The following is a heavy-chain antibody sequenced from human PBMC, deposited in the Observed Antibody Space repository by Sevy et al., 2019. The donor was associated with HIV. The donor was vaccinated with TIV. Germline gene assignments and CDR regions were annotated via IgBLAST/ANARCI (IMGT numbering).Heavy chain of an antibody. CDR2: IRNKADSNTT. CDR1: GFTFSDHA. J-gene: IGHJ4*02. CDR3: ATHAGIAVAGRVFDY. D-gene: IGHD6-13*01. V-gene: IGHV3-72*01. Sequence: GGSLRLSCAASGFTFSDHAMEWVRQAPGKGLEWVGRIRNKADSNTTEYAASVKGRFTISRDDSTNSLYLLMNSLKTEDTAVYYCATHAGIAVAGRVFDYWGQGTLVTVSS.